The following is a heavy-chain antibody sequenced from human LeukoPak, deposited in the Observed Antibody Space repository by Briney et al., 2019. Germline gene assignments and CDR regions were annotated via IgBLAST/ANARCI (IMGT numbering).Heavy chain of an antibody. J-gene: IGHJ4*02. V-gene: IGHV3-21*01. Sequence: GGSLRLSCAASGFTFSSYSMNWVRQAPGKGLEWVSSISSSSSYIYYADSVKGRFTISRDNAKNSLYLQTNSLRAEDTAVYYCASGRSEYSSGYYYNYWGQGTLVTVSS. CDR2: ISSSSSYI. D-gene: IGHD3-22*01. CDR1: GFTFSSYS. CDR3: ASGRSEYSSGYYYNY.